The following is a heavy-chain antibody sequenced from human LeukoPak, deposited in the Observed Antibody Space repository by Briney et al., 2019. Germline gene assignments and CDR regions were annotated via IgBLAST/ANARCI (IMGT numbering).Heavy chain of an antibody. CDR3: ARDVGNFDY. Sequence: GRSLRLSCAASGFTFSNYWVHWVRQAPGKGLVWVSRINGDGISTGYADSVKGRFTVSRDNAKKTLYLQMNSLRAEDTAVYYCARDVGNFDYWGQGTLVTVSS. J-gene: IGHJ4*02. CDR1: GFTFSNYW. V-gene: IGHV3-74*01. CDR2: INGDGIST.